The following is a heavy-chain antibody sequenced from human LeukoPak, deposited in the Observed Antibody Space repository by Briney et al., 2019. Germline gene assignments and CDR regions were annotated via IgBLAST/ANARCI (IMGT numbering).Heavy chain of an antibody. CDR1: GYTFTSYA. CDR2: INAGNGNT. D-gene: IGHD5-24*01. Sequence: AASVKVSCKASGYTFTSYAMHWVRQAPGQRLEWMGWINAGNGNTKYSQKFQGRVTITRDTSASTAYMELSSLRSEDTAVYYCARSKGWLQFFDYWGQGTLVTVSS. V-gene: IGHV1-3*01. CDR3: ARSKGWLQFFDY. J-gene: IGHJ4*02.